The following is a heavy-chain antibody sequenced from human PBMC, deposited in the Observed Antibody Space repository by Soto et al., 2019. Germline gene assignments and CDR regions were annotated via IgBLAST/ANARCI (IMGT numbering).Heavy chain of an antibody. D-gene: IGHD1-26*01. V-gene: IGHV1-69*01. CDR3: ARGPGGATENYYGMDV. CDR2: IIPIFGTA. J-gene: IGHJ6*02. CDR1: GGTFSSYA. Sequence: QVQLVQSGAEVKKPGSSVKVSCKASGGTFSSYAISWVRQAPGQGLEWLGGIIPIFGTANYAQKFQGRVPITAYEPTSTAYMVLSSLRSEDTAVYYCARGPGGATENYYGMDVWGQGTTVTVSS.